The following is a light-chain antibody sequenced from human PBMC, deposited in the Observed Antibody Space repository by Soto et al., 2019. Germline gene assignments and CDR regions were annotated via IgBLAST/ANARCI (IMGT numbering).Light chain of an antibody. Sequence: EIVMTQSPATLSLSPGERAALSCRTSQSINSELAWYQQKPGQPPRLLIYCASTRATGVPARFTGSESGSEFTLTISGLQSEDVAVYYCQQGHNWPLTFGQGTRLEI. CDR1: QSINSE. J-gene: IGKJ2*01. CDR2: CAS. V-gene: IGKV3-15*01. CDR3: QQGHNWPLT.